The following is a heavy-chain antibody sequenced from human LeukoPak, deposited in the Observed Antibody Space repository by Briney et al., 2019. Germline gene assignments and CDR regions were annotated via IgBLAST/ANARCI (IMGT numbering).Heavy chain of an antibody. CDR3: AREGPIVGATSAFDI. CDR2: IYHSGST. Sequence: SETLSLTCTVSGYSISSGYYWGWIRQPPGKGLEWIGSIYHSGSTDYNPSLKSRVTISVDTSKNQFSLKLSSVTAADTAVYYCAREGPIVGATSAFDIWGQGTTVTVSS. J-gene: IGHJ3*02. D-gene: IGHD1-26*01. CDR1: GYSISSGYY. V-gene: IGHV4-38-2*02.